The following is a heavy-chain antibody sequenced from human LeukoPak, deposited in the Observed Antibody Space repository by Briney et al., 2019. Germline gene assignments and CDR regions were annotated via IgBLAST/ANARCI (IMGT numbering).Heavy chain of an antibody. CDR3: VRVSYGDTRYYFDY. CDR1: GYTFTGYY. J-gene: IGHJ4*02. CDR2: INPNSGGT. V-gene: IGHV1-2*02. D-gene: IGHD4-17*01. Sequence: ASVKVSCKASGYTFTGYYMHWVRQAPGQGLEWMGWINPNSGGTNYAQKFQGRVTITTDESTSTVYMEMSSLRSEDTAVYYCVRVSYGDTRYYFDYWGQGTLVTVSS.